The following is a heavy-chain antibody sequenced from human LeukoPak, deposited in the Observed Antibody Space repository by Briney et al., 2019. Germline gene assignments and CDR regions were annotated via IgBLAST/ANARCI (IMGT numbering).Heavy chain of an antibody. CDR2: IYSGGTT. J-gene: IGHJ1*01. D-gene: IGHD3-22*01. CDR3: ARDPATGDYYDSSGYTIQH. CDR1: GFTVSSNY. V-gene: IGHV3-53*01. Sequence: GGSLRLSCAASGFTVSSNYMSWVRQAPGKGLEWVSVIYSGGTTYYADSVKGRFTISRDNAKNSLYLQMNSLRAEDTAVYYCARDPATGDYYDSSGYTIQHWGQGTLVTVSS.